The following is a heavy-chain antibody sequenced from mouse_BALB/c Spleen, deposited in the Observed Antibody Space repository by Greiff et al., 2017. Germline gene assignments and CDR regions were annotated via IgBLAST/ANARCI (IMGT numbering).Heavy chain of an antibody. Sequence: EVKLVESGGDLVKPGGPLKLSCAASGFTFSSYGMSWVRQTPDKRLEWVATISSGGSYTYYPDSVKGRFTISRDNAKNTLYLQMSSLKSEDTAMYYCARYGNYAMDYWGQGTSVTVSS. V-gene: IGHV5-6*01. CDR2: ISSGGSYT. D-gene: IGHD2-1*01. CDR3: ARYGNYAMDY. CDR1: GFTFSSYG. J-gene: IGHJ4*01.